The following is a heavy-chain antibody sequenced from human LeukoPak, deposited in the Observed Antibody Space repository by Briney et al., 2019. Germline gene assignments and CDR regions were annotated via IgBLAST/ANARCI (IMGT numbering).Heavy chain of an antibody. V-gene: IGHV3-23*01. J-gene: IGHJ4*02. CDR3: AKEGRGGNLAFDY. Sequence: GGSLGLSCVASGITFSSYAMSWVRQAPGKGLQWVSGISVSGGSTYYVDSVKGRFTISRDNSKNSLYLQMNSLRAEDTAVYYCAKEGRGGNLAFDYWGQGTLVTVSS. CDR1: GITFSSYA. CDR2: ISVSGGST. D-gene: IGHD4-23*01.